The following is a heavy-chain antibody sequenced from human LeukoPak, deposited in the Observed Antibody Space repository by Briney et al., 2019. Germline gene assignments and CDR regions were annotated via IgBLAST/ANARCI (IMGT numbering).Heavy chain of an antibody. D-gene: IGHD3-22*01. CDR3: ARDHYDSSGYYYGDAFDI. J-gene: IGHJ3*02. CDR2: TYSGGST. V-gene: IGHV3-66*01. CDR1: GFTVSSNY. Sequence: GGSLRLSCAASGFTVSSNYMSWVRQAPGKGLEWVTVTYSGGSTYYADSVKGRFTISRDNSKNTLYLQMNSLRAEDTAVYYCARDHYDSSGYYYGDAFDIWGQGTMVTVSS.